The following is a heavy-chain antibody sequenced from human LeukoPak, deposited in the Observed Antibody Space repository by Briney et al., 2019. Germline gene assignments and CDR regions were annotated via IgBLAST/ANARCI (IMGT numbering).Heavy chain of an antibody. CDR3: ARHSRGPAAGPAFDY. CDR1: GGSISSSTCY. V-gene: IGHV4-39*01. D-gene: IGHD6-13*01. CDR2: IYYSGST. Sequence: SETLSLTCTVSGGSISSSTCYWGWIRQPPGKGLEWIGSIYYSGSTYYNPSLKSRVTISVDMSKNQFSLSSVTAADTAVYYCARHSRGPAAGPAFDYWGQGTLVTVSS. J-gene: IGHJ4*02.